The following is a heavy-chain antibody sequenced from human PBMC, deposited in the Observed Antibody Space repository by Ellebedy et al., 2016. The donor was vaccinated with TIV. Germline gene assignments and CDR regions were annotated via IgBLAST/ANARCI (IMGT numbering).Heavy chain of an antibody. V-gene: IGHV3-23*01. CDR3: ARSEQYWWYFDL. Sequence: GGSLRLSCAASRYSFTNNAMSWVRQAPGKGLEWVSSISGDGSNTYYADSVKGRFTISRDNSKNTLYLQMNSLRAEDTAVYYCARSEQYWWYFDLWGRGTLVTVSS. CDR2: ISGDGSNT. J-gene: IGHJ2*01. CDR1: RYSFTNNA. D-gene: IGHD1/OR15-1a*01.